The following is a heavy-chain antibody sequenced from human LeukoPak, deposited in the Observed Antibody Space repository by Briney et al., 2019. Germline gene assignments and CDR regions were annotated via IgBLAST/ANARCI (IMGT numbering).Heavy chain of an antibody. D-gene: IGHD6-6*01. CDR1: GFTVSSNY. CDR3: AREIAARLDY. J-gene: IGHJ4*02. V-gene: IGHV3-66*02. CDR2: IYSGGST. Sequence: PGGSLRLSCAASGFTVSSNYMSWVRQAPGKGLEWVSVIYSGGSTYYADSVKGRFTISRGNSKNTLYLQMNSLRAEDTAVYYCAREIAARLDYWGQGTLVTVSS.